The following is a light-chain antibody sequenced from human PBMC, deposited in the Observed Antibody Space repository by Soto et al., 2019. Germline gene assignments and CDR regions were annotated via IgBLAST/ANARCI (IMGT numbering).Light chain of an antibody. J-gene: IGKJ1*01. V-gene: IGKV3-20*01. CDR2: GAS. CDR1: QSVSNNY. Sequence: EILLTQSPGTLSLSPGERATLSCRASQSVSNNYLAWYQQKPGQAPRLLIYGASNRATGIPDRFSGSGSGTDFTLTISRLEPEDFAVYYCPQYGSSGTFGQGTKVDIK. CDR3: PQYGSSGT.